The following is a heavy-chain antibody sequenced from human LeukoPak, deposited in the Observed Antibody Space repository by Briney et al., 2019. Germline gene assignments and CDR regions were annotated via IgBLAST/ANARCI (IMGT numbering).Heavy chain of an antibody. V-gene: IGHV3-23*01. CDR2: ISGSGNRT. CDR1: GLTFSSYA. D-gene: IGHD3-22*01. J-gene: IGHJ3*02. CDR3: ARTAGYDSSGYVHDAFDI. Sequence: GGSLRLSCAASGLTFSSYAMSWVRQAPGKGLEWVSSISGSGNRTYYADSVKGRFTISRDNSKNTLFLQMNSLRAEDTAVYYCARTAGYDSSGYVHDAFDIWGQGTMVTVSS.